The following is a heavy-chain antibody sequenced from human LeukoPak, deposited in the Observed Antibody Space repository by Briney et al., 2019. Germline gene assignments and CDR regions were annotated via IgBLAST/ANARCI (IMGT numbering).Heavy chain of an antibody. D-gene: IGHD6-13*01. J-gene: IGHJ4*02. V-gene: IGHV3-30*02. CDR3: ARAGVRWYGTETFDY. CDR1: GFTFSSYG. CDR2: IRYDGSNK. Sequence: GGSLRLSSAASGFTFSSYGMHWVRQAPGKGLEWVAFIRYDGSNKYYADSVKGRFTISRDNSKNTLYLQMNSLRAEGTAVYYCARAGVRWYGTETFDYWGQGTLVTVSS.